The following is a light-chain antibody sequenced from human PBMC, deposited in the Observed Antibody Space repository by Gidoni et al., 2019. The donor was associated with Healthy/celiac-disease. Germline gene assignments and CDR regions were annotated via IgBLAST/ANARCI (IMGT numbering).Light chain of an antibody. Sequence: RMTKSPSSFSASTGDRVTITCRASKDIRIYLAWYQQKPGKAPKLLIYSASTLQSGVPSRFSGSGSGTDFTLTVSCRQSEDFATYYCQQYYSYPWTFGQGTKVEIK. CDR3: QQYYSYPWT. CDR2: SAS. J-gene: IGKJ1*01. CDR1: KDIRIY. V-gene: IGKV1-8*01.